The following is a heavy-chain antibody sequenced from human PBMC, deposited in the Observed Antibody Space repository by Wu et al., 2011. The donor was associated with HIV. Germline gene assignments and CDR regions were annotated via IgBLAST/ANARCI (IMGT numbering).Heavy chain of an antibody. CDR1: GYLFTTFY. Sequence: KISCKASGYLFTTFYIHWVRQAPGQGLEWLGLINPSSENTNYAQRFQGRVALTRDTSTSTVYMELSSLRSEDTAMYYCARDFGGDGDSWGQGTLVTVS. CDR3: ARDFGGDGDS. D-gene: IGHD2-21*01. J-gene: IGHJ4*02. CDR2: INPSSENT. V-gene: IGHV1-46*01.